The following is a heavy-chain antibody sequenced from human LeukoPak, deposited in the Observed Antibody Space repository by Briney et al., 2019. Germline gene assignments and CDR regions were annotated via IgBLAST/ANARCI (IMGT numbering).Heavy chain of an antibody. Sequence: SETLSLTCAVYGGSFSGYYWSWIRQPPGKGLEWIGEINHSGSTNYNPSLKSRVTISVDTSKNQFSLKLSSVTAADTAVYYCARVRYCSSTSCPYDAFDIWGQGTMVTVSS. J-gene: IGHJ3*02. V-gene: IGHV4-34*01. CDR3: ARVRYCSSTSCPYDAFDI. CDR2: INHSGST. CDR1: GGSFSGYY. D-gene: IGHD2-2*01.